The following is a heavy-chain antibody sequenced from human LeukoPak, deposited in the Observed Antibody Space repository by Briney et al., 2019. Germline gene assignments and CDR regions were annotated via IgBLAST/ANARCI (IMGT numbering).Heavy chain of an antibody. D-gene: IGHD3-22*01. CDR3: AKGLWYYYDSSGYVDY. Sequence: GGSLRLSCAASGFTFSRYWMSWVRQAPGKGLEWVANIKQDGSEKYYVDSVKGRFTISRDNAKNTLYLQMNSLRAEDAAVYYCAKGLWYYYDSSGYVDYWGQGTLVTVSS. CDR2: IKQDGSEK. CDR1: GFTFSRYW. J-gene: IGHJ4*02. V-gene: IGHV3-7*01.